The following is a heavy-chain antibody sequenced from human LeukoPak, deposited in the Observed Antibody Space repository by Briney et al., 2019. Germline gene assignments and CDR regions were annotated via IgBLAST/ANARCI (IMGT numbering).Heavy chain of an antibody. CDR1: GYTFTSYD. J-gene: IGHJ6*03. Sequence: ASVKVSCKASGYTFTSYDINWVRQATGQGLEWMGWMNPNSGNTGYAQKFQGRVTITRNTSISTAYMELSSLRSEDTAVYYCARGGYQLLYPYYYYYVDVWGKGTTVTVSS. CDR2: MNPNSGNT. V-gene: IGHV1-8*03. D-gene: IGHD2-2*02. CDR3: ARGGYQLLYPYYYYYVDV.